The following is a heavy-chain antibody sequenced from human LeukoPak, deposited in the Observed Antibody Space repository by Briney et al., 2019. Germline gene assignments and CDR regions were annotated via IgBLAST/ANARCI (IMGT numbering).Heavy chain of an antibody. CDR1: GGSISSSSYY. J-gene: IGHJ6*03. V-gene: IGHV4-61*01. CDR2: IYYSGST. Sequence: SETLSLTCTVSGGSISSSSYYWSWIRQPPGRGLEWIGYIYYSGSTNYNPSLKSRVTISVDTSKNQFSLKLSSVTAADTAVYYCARELEATIPRSRYYYYYMDVWGKGTTVTISS. D-gene: IGHD5-12*01. CDR3: ARELEATIPRSRYYYYYMDV.